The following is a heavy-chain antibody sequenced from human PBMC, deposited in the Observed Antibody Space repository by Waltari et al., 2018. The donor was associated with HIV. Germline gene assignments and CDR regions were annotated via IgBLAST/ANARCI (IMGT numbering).Heavy chain of an antibody. CDR3: ARDLVAPGNFFDY. J-gene: IGHJ4*02. D-gene: IGHD5-12*01. Sequence: VQLVESGGGLVQPGGSLRLPCAPSGFPFRTYKTNWVRQAPGRGLEWLSSISNSGSAIYYADSVKGRFTISRDNAKNSLYLQMNSLRDEDTAVYYCARDLVAPGNFFDYWGQGTLVTVSS. CDR1: GFPFRTYK. CDR2: ISNSGSAI. V-gene: IGHV3-48*02.